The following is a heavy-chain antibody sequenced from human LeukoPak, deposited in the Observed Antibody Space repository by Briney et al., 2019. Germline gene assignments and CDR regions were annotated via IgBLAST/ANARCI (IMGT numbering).Heavy chain of an antibody. CDR3: ARGGDSSGWYEGDY. J-gene: IGHJ4*02. CDR1: GYTFTSYA. V-gene: IGHV1-3*01. Sequence: ASVKVSCKASGYTFTSYAMHWVRQAPGQSLEWMGWINAGNGNTKYSQKFQGRVTITRDTSASTAYMELSSLRSEDTAVYYCARGGDSSGWYEGDYWGQGTLVTVSS. CDR2: INAGNGNT. D-gene: IGHD6-19*01.